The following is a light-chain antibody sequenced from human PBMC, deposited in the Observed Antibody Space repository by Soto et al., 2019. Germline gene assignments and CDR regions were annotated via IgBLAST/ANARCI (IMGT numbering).Light chain of an antibody. Sequence: EIVLTQSPGTLSLSPGERATLSCRASQSVSSSYLAWYQQKPGQAPRLLIYGASSSGTGIPDRFSGSGSGTDFTLTISRLEPEDFAVYYCQQDGSSRYAVGQGTKLEI. CDR2: GAS. V-gene: IGKV3-20*01. CDR3: QQDGSSRYA. CDR1: QSVSSSY. J-gene: IGKJ2*01.